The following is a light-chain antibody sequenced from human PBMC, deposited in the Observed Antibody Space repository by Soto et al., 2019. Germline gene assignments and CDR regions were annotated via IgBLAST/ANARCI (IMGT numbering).Light chain of an antibody. J-gene: IGLJ1*01. Sequence: QSALAQPSSVSGSPGQSITISCTGTSXDVGGYNYVSWYQHHPGKGPKLIIYEVNNRPSGVSDRFSGSKSGNKASLTISNLEAEDESDYYCGSYTSTDTPFVFGTGTKLTV. CDR3: GSYTSTDTPFV. CDR2: EVN. V-gene: IGLV2-14*01. CDR1: SXDVGGYNY.